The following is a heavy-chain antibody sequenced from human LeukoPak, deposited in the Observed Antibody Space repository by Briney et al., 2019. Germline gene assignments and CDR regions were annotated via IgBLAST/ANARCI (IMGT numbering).Heavy chain of an antibody. D-gene: IGHD3-22*01. J-gene: IGHJ4*02. CDR2: ISSSSSYI. V-gene: IGHV3-21*04. Sequence: GGSLRLSCAASGFTFSSYSMNWVRQAPGKGLEWVSSISSSSSYIYYADSVKGRFTISRDNAKNSLYLQMNSLRAEDTAVYYCARGDSSGYRYFDYWGQGTLVTVSS. CDR3: ARGDSSGYRYFDY. CDR1: GFTFSSYS.